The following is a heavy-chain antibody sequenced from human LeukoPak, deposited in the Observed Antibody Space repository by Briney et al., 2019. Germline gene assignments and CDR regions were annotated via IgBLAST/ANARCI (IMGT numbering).Heavy chain of an antibody. V-gene: IGHV3-48*03. CDR3: ARAGYYDYVWGSYPLDY. D-gene: IGHD3-16*02. Sequence: GGSLRLSCAASGFTFSSYEMNWVRQAPGKGLEWVSYISSSGSTIYYADSVKGRFTISRDNSKNTLYLQMNSLRAEDTAVYYCARAGYYDYVWGSYPLDYWGQGTLVTVSS. CDR2: ISSSGSTI. J-gene: IGHJ4*02. CDR1: GFTFSSYE.